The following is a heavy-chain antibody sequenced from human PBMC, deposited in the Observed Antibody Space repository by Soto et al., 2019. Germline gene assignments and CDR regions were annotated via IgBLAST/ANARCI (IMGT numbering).Heavy chain of an antibody. J-gene: IGHJ4*02. Sequence: ASVKVSCKASGGTFSSYAISWVRQAPGQGLEWMGGIIPIFGTANYAQKFQGRVTITADESTSTAYMELSSLRSEDTAVYYCARSYQLLYYYFDYCGQGPLVTVS. CDR1: GGTFSSYA. D-gene: IGHD2-2*02. CDR3: ARSYQLLYYYFDY. CDR2: IIPIFGTA. V-gene: IGHV1-69*13.